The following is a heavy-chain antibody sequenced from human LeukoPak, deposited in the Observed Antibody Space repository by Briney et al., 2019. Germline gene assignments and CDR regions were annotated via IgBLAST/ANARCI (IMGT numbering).Heavy chain of an antibody. CDR3: ARVAGRGLWYYYGMDV. Sequence: SVKVSCKASGGTFSSYAISWVRQAPGQGLEWMGGIIPIFGTANYAQKFQGRVTITADESTSTAYMELSSLRSEDTAVYYCARVAGRGLWYYYGMDVWGQGTTVTVSS. J-gene: IGHJ6*02. CDR1: GGTFSSYA. CDR2: IIPIFGTA. V-gene: IGHV1-69*13. D-gene: IGHD6-19*01.